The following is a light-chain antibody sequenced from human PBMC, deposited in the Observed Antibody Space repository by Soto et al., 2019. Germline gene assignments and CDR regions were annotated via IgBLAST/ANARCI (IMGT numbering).Light chain of an antibody. Sequence: EIVLTQSPGTLSLSPGERGTLSCRASQSVTNNYLAWYQQTRGQPPRLLIHGASSRATDIPDKFSGSASGTDFTLTSSRLEPEDFGVYYCQQYSTPPMYTFGQGTQVEIK. V-gene: IGKV3-20*01. CDR1: QSVTNNY. CDR2: GAS. CDR3: QQYSTPPMYT. J-gene: IGKJ2*01.